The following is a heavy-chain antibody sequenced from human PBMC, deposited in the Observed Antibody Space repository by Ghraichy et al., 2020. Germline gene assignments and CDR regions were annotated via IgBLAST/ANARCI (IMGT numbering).Heavy chain of an antibody. CDR1: GFTFSSYA. V-gene: IGHV3-23*01. Sequence: LSLTCAASGFTFSSYAMSWVRQAPGKGLEWVSAISGSGGSTYYADSVKGRFTISRDNSKNTLYLQMNSLRAEDTAVYYCAKGRELVPIPQIWGQGTMVTVS. D-gene: IGHD1-26*01. J-gene: IGHJ3*02. CDR2: ISGSGGST. CDR3: AKGRELVPIPQI.